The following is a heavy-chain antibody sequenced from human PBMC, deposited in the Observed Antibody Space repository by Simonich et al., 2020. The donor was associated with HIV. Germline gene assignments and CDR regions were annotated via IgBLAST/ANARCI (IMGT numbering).Heavy chain of an antibody. CDR3: ARQGSSGPYYYYMDL. D-gene: IGHD3-22*01. Sequence: QLQLQESGPGLVKPSETLSLTCTVSGGSITRSSYYWGWIRQPPGKGREWIAGIYYSGGTDYNPSPKSRVTISVDTSKNHLSLNLSSVTAADTAVYYCARQGSSGPYYYYMDLWGTGTKVTVSS. CDR2: IYYSGGT. CDR1: GGSITRSSYY. V-gene: IGHV4-39*01. J-gene: IGHJ6*03.